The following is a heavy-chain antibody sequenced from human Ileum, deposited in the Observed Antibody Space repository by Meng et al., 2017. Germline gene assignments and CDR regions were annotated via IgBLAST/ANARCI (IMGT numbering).Heavy chain of an antibody. J-gene: IGHJ4*02. CDR1: GDSISSSGW. Sequence: QVQLQESGHGLVEPSGTLSLTCAGFGDSISSSGWWSWVRQPPGKGLEWIGQIYQSGSTNYNPSLKSRVTISIDRSENQLSLKLSSVTAADTAVYYCARHIVGPTPGMEYWGQGTLVTVSS. V-gene: IGHV4-4*02. CDR3: ARHIVGPTPGMEY. CDR2: IYQSGST. D-gene: IGHD1-26*01.